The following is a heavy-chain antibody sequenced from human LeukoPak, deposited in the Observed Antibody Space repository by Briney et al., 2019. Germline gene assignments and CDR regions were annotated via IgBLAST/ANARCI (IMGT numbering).Heavy chain of an antibody. CDR2: INHSGST. CDR1: GGSFSGYY. D-gene: IGHD2-15*01. J-gene: IGHJ4*02. Sequence: SETLSLTCAVYGGSFSGYYWSWIRQPPGKGLEWIGEINHSGSTNYNPSLKSRVTISVDTSKNQFSLKLSSVTAADTAVYYCARRYCSGGSCYWRSYFDYWGQGTLVTASS. CDR3: ARRYCSGGSCYWRSYFDY. V-gene: IGHV4-34*01.